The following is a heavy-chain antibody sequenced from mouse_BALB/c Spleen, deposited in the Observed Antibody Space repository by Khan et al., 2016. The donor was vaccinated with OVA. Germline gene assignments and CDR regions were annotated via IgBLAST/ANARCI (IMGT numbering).Heavy chain of an antibody. J-gene: IGHJ3*01. CDR1: GYTFSSSW. CDR2: IYPGTDDT. V-gene: IGHV1-80*01. CDR3: AGYYGSRFAY. D-gene: IGHD1-1*01. Sequence: QVQLKESGAELVRPGSSVKISCKASGYTFSSSWMNWVKHRPGQGLEWIGQIYPGTDDTDYNGKFKDKASLTADKSSRTAYMQLTSLTSEDSAVHFGAGYYGSRFAYWGQGTLVTVSA.